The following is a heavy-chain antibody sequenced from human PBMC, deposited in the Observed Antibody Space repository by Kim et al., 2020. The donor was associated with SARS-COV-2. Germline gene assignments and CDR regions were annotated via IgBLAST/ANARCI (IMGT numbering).Heavy chain of an antibody. Sequence: TSYAQKFQGGVTMTRDTTTSTVYTDLSSLTPEDTAVYYCASGPTRSGGFDYWGQGTLVTVSS. D-gene: IGHD6-19*01. V-gene: IGHV1-46*01. CDR3: ASGPTRSGGFDY. J-gene: IGHJ4*02. CDR2: T.